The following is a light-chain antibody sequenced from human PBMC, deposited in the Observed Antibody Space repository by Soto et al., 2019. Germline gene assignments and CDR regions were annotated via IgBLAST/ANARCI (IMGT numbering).Light chain of an antibody. V-gene: IGKV1-5*03. CDR3: QHYNSYSEA. Sequence: DIQMTQSPSTLSGSVGDRVTIAGRASQTISSWLAWYQQKKGKAPKLLIYKASTLKSGVPSRFRGSGSGTEFTLTISRLQPDDFETYYCQHYNSYSEAFGQGTKVDIK. CDR2: KAS. CDR1: QTISSW. J-gene: IGKJ1*01.